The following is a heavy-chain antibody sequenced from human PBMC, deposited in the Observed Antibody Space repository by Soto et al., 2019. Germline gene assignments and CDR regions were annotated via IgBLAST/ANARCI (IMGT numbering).Heavy chain of an antibody. CDR2: ISYDGSNK. CDR3: AKPLRYCDFHDFDY. D-gene: IGHD4-17*01. V-gene: IGHV3-30*18. CDR1: GFTFSSYG. J-gene: IGHJ4*02. Sequence: PGGSLRLSCAASGFTFSSYGMHWVRQAPGKGLEWVAVISYDGSNKYYADSVKGRFTISRDNSKNTLYLQMNSLRAEDTAVYYCAKPLRYCDFHDFDYWGQGTLVTVSS.